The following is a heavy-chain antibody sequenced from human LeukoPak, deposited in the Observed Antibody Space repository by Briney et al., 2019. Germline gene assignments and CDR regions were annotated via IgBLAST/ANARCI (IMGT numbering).Heavy chain of an antibody. CDR1: GFTFSSYG. D-gene: IGHD6-6*01. J-gene: IGHJ6*03. CDR2: ISGSGGST. V-gene: IGHV3-23*01. Sequence: PGGTLRLSCAASGFTFSSYGMSWVRQAPGKGLEWVSAISGSGGSTYYADSVKGRFTISRDNSKNTLYLQMNSLRAEDTAVYYCARESSSSHYYYYMDVWGKGTTVTVSS. CDR3: ARESSSSHYYYYMDV.